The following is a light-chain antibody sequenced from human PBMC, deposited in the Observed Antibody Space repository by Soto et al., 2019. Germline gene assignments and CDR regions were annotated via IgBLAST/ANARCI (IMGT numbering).Light chain of an antibody. CDR1: QRVGDN. J-gene: IGKJ5*01. CDR2: AAS. V-gene: IGKV3D-15*01. CDR3: QQFNNWPTT. Sequence: PGDRATLSCRASQRVGDNLAWYQQKPGQAPRLLIFAASTRATGVPARFSGSGSGTDFTLTISSLQSEDFAVYFCQQFNNWPTTFGHGTRLET.